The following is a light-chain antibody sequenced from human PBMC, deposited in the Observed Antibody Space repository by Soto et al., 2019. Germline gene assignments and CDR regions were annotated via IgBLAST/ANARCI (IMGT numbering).Light chain of an antibody. V-gene: IGKV1-12*01. CDR3: QQANSLPRP. CDR2: SAS. CDR1: QGFSTW. J-gene: IGKJ4*01. Sequence: DIPMTQSPSSVSAAVGDRVTITCRASQGFSTWLAWYRRKPGRAPELLIYSASSLHSGVPSRFSGSGSGTEFTLTISSLQPEDFATYYCQQANSLPRPFGVGTEVEIK.